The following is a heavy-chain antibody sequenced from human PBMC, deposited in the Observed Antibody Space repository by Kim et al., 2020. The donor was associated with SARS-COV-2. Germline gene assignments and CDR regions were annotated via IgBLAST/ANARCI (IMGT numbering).Heavy chain of an antibody. Sequence: SETLSLTCRVSGGSISSYHWSWIRQPPGKGLEWIGYIYDSGNNNYNSSPKSGISISVDTSRNQLPLQLNSVNAAAAAIYYCSRSVTGVGIGWQGGWFDP. CDR1: GGSISSYH. D-gene: IGHD2-21*02. CDR2: IYDSGNN. J-gene: IGHJ5*02. CDR3: SRSVTGVGIGWQGGWFDP. V-gene: IGHV4-59*08.